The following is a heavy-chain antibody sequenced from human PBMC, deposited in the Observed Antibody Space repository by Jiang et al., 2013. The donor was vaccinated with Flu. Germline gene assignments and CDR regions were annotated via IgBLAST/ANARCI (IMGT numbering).Heavy chain of an antibody. Sequence: GGGVVQPGRSLRLSCAASGFTFSSYGMHWVRQAPGKGLEWVAVIWYDGSNKYYADSVKGRFTISRDNSKNTVDLQMNSLRAEDTAVYYCARDFGGYNYDYGMDVWGQGTTVTVSS. J-gene: IGHJ6*02. CDR1: GFTFSSYG. CDR2: IWYDGSNK. D-gene: IGHD5-18*01. V-gene: IGHV3-33*08. CDR3: ARDFGGYNYDYGMDV.